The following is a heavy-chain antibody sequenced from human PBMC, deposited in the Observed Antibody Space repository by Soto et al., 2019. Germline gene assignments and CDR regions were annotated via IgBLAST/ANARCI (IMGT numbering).Heavy chain of an antibody. Sequence: SESLSLTCTVSGGSISSSIYYGGWIRQPPGKVLKWIGSIYYSGSTCYNPSLKSRVTISVDTSKNQFSLKLSSVTAADTAVYYCARHSRYYDSSGYYYAVVTFDYLGQGTLVTVSS. V-gene: IGHV4-39*01. CDR1: GGSISSSIYY. D-gene: IGHD3-22*01. CDR2: IYYSGST. J-gene: IGHJ4*02. CDR3: ARHSRYYDSSGYYYAVVTFDY.